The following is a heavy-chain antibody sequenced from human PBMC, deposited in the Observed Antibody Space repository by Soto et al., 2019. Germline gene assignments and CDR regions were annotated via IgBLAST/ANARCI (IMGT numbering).Heavy chain of an antibody. D-gene: IGHD3-3*01. J-gene: IGHJ5*02. V-gene: IGHV3-23*01. CDR1: GLTFSSYA. CDR3: AKSIRLEWLPFNWFDP. CDR2: ISGSGGST. Sequence: PGGSLRHSCAASGLTFSSYAMSWVRQAPGKGLEWVSAISGSGGSTYYADSVKGRFTISRDNSKNTLYLQMNSLRAEDTAVYYCAKSIRLEWLPFNWFDPWGQGTLVTVSS.